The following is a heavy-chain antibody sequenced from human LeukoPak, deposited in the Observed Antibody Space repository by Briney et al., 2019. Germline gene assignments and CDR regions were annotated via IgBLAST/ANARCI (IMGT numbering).Heavy chain of an antibody. D-gene: IGHD6-19*01. CDR3: ARDKDLAVAANWFDP. CDR1: GYSFSSGFF. V-gene: IGHV4-38-2*02. CDR2: LYHTGTT. Sequence: SETLSLTCTVSGYSFSSGFFWGWIRQPPGKGLEWIGSLYHTGTTYNNPSLKSRVTMSLDTSKNQFSLKMTSVTAADTAVYHCARDKDLAVAANWFDPWGQGTLVIVSS. J-gene: IGHJ5*02.